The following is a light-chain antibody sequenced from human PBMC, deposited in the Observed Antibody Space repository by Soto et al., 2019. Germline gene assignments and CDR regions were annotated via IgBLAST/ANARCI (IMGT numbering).Light chain of an antibody. J-gene: IGLJ2*01. V-gene: IGLV2-23*01. CDR1: SSDVGSRNL. CDR2: EGS. CDR3: CSYTGVYSLVI. Sequence: QSALTQPASVSGSPGQSITISCTGASSDVGSRNLVSWYQHYPGKVPKLMIYEGSKRPSGISTRFSGSQSGSTASLTISGLQAEDEAHYYCCSYTGVYSLVIFGGGTKVTVL.